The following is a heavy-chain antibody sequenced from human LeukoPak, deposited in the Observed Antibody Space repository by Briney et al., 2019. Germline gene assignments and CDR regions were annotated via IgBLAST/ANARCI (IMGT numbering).Heavy chain of an antibody. D-gene: IGHD6-19*01. CDR3: TSHSSGWYEDFDY. J-gene: IGHJ4*02. V-gene: IGHV3-73*01. CDR1: GFTFSDSP. CDR2: IRSKANSYAT. Sequence: GGSLRLSCAASGFTFSDSPIHWVRQASGKGLEWVGRIRSKANSYATAYTASVKGRFTISRDDSKNTAYLQMNSLKTEDTAVFYCTSHSSGWYEDFDYWGQGTLVTVSS.